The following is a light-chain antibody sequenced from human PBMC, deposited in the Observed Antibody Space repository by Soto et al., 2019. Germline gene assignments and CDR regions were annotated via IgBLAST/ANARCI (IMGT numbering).Light chain of an antibody. CDR2: AAS. CDR3: QQSYSTPPT. V-gene: IGKV1-39*01. J-gene: IGKJ1*01. Sequence: DIQMTQSPSSLSASVGDRVTITCRASQSISSYLNWYQQKPGKAPKLLIYAASNLQSGVPSRFSGSGSGTDLTLTIRSLQPEDFAAYYCQQSYSTPPTFGQGTKVEIK. CDR1: QSISSY.